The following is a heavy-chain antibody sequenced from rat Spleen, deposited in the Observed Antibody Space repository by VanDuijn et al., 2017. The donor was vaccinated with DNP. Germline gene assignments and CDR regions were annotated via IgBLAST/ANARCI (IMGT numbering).Heavy chain of an antibody. CDR2: ISYDGNRP. J-gene: IGHJ3*01. D-gene: IGHD1-12*03. CDR1: GFTFSYYA. Sequence: EVQLVESGGGLVQPGRSLKLSCAASGFTFSYYAMAWVRQAPPKGLEWVATISYDGNRPYSRDSVKGRFTISRDHAKSTLYLQMDSLRSEDTATYYCARHDLDGYYHRYWFAYWGQGTLVTVSS. CDR3: ARHDLDGYYHRYWFAY. V-gene: IGHV5-17*01.